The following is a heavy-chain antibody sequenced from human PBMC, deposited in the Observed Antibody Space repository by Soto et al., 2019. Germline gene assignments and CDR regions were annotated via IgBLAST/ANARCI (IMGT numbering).Heavy chain of an antibody. V-gene: IGHV4-39*01. CDR1: GGSISSTSHY. D-gene: IGHD5-18*01. CDR3: AGSQLVYSYDLHFFDY. Sequence: QLQLQESGPGLVKPSETLSLTCTVSGGSISSTSHYWDLIRQPPGKGLEWIGSIYYSGSTYYNPSLKSRVSISVDTSKNKFSLRLSSVTAADTDVYYCAGSQLVYSYDLHFFDYWGQGTLVTVSS. CDR2: IYYSGST. J-gene: IGHJ4*02.